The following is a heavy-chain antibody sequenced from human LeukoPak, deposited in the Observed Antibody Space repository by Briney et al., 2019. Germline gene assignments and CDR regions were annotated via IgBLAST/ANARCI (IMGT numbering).Heavy chain of an antibody. J-gene: IGHJ4*02. CDR1: DGSFSGYS. D-gene: IGHD6-19*01. CDR2: INHSGST. CDR3: ARHRDSSGWYDFDY. Sequence: SETLSLTCAVYDGSFSGYSWSWIRQPPGKGLEWIGEINHSGSTNYNPSLKSRVTISLDTSKNQFSLKLSSVTAADTAVYYCARHRDSSGWYDFDYWGQGTLVTVSS. V-gene: IGHV4-34*01.